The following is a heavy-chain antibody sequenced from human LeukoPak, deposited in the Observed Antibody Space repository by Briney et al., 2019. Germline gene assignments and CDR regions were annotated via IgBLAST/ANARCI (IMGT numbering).Heavy chain of an antibody. CDR3: ARDFPNSSGWDAFDI. D-gene: IGHD6-19*01. V-gene: IGHV1-2*02. J-gene: IGHJ3*02. CDR1: GYTFTGYY. Sequence: ASVKVSCKASGYTFTGYYMHWVRQAPGQGLEWMGWINPNSGGTNYAQKFQGRVTMTRDTSISTAYMELSRLRSDDTAGYYCARDFPNSSGWDAFDIWGQGTMVTVSS. CDR2: INPNSGGT.